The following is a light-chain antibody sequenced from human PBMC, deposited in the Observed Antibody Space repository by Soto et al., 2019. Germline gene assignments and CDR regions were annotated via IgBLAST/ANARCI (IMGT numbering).Light chain of an antibody. CDR2: STS. CDR3: QQFGGSPPYT. V-gene: IGKV3-20*01. CDR1: QSVNSKY. J-gene: IGKJ2*01. Sequence: ETGVTQSPGTLSLSPEERATLSCRASQSVNSKYLAWYQQKRGQAPRLLIYSTSSRATGVPDRFSGSGSGTDFTLTISRLEPEDFAVYYCQQFGGSPPYTFGQGTNLDIE.